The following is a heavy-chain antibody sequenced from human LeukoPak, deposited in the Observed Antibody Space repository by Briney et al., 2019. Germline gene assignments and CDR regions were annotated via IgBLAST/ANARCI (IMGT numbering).Heavy chain of an antibody. Sequence: GRSLRLSCAASGFTFDDYAMHWVRQAPGKGLEWVSGISWNSGSIGHADSVKGRFTISRDNAKNSLYLQMNSLRAEDTALYYCAKLYDSSGYPGPYYYYGMDVWGQGTTVTVSS. V-gene: IGHV3-9*01. CDR2: ISWNSGSI. D-gene: IGHD3-22*01. CDR3: AKLYDSSGYPGPYYYYGMDV. CDR1: GFTFDDYA. J-gene: IGHJ6*02.